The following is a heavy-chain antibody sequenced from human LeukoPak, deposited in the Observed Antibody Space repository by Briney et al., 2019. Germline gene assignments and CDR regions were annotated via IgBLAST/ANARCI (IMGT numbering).Heavy chain of an antibody. V-gene: IGHV4-39*07. CDR3: ARVYSSGSRAFQH. J-gene: IGHJ1*01. Sequence: PSETLSLTCTVSGASINSSSYYWGWVRQPPGKGLEWIGSMYYRGSTYYNPSLKSRVTISVDTSKNQFSLKLTSVTAADTAVYYCARVYSSGSRAFQHWGQGTLVTVSS. CDR2: MYYRGST. CDR1: GASINSSSYY. D-gene: IGHD6-19*01.